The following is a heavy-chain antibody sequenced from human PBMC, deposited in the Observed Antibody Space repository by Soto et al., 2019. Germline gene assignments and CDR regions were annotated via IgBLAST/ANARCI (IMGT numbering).Heavy chain of an antibody. D-gene: IGHD1-7*01. CDR1: GLTFSNYA. CDR3: AKNQERELPRVIDF. V-gene: IGHV3-23*01. J-gene: IGHJ4*02. CDR2: MSGSSSTT. Sequence: GGSLRLSCATSGLTFSNYAMSWVRQAPGGGLEWVSSMSGSSSTTYYADSVRGRFTISRDRSKNTLYLQMSSLRAEDTALYYCAKNQERELPRVIDFWGQGTLVTVPS.